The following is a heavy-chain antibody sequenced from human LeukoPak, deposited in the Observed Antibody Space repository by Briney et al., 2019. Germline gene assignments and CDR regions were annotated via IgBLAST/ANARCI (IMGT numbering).Heavy chain of an antibody. J-gene: IGHJ4*02. V-gene: IGHV4-39*01. CDR2: IYYSGST. CDR3: ARQETGYYDSSGRLDY. D-gene: IGHD3-22*01. CDR1: GGSISSSSYY. Sequence: SETLSLTCTVSGGSISSSSYYWGWIRQPPGKGLEWIGSIYYSGSTYYNPSLKSRVTISVDTSKNQFSLKLSSVTAADTAVYYCARQETGYYDSSGRLDYWGQGTLVTVSS.